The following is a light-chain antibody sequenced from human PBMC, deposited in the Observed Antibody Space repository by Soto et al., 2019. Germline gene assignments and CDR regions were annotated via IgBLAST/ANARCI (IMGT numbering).Light chain of an antibody. Sequence: EIVLTQSPGTLSLSPGERATLSCRASQSVSSSYLAWYQQKPGQAPRLLIYGASSRATGIPDRFSGSGSGTDFTLTISRLEPEDFAVYYCQQYGSSSWTFGQGTTVEIK. V-gene: IGKV3-20*01. J-gene: IGKJ1*01. CDR3: QQYGSSSWT. CDR2: GAS. CDR1: QSVSSSY.